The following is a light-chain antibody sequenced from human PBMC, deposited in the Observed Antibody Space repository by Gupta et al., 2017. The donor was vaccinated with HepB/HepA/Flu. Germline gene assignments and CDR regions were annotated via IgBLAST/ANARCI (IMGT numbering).Light chain of an antibody. CDR1: QSINKY. J-gene: IGKJ2*01. Sequence: DIQMTQSPSSLSVSVGDRVTITCRASQSINKYLNWYQHKPGKAPNLLIYAASSLQIGVPSRFSGSGSGTDFTLTISSLQPEDFATYYCQQSYSTSRTFGQGTKLEIK. CDR3: QQSYSTSRT. CDR2: AAS. V-gene: IGKV1-39*01.